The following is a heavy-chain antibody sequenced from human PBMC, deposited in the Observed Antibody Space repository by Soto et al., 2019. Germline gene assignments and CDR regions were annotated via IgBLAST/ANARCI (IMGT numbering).Heavy chain of an antibody. Sequence: PGGSLRLSCAAFGFTLDKYTMGWVRQAPGKGLEWVAESFSSGGTQYADSVKGRFTISRDNSKNTLYLQMNSLRAEDTAVYYCAKAIVVVPAARWPHFDYWGQGTLVTVSS. D-gene: IGHD2-2*01. CDR1: GFTLDKYT. V-gene: IGHV3-23*05. CDR3: AKAIVVVPAARWPHFDY. J-gene: IGHJ4*02. CDR2: SFSSGGT.